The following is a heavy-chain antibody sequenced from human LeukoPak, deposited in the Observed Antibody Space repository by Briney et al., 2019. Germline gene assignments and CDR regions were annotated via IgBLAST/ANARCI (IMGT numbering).Heavy chain of an antibody. CDR3: ARDRDDYGDY. CDR2: ISYDGSNK. J-gene: IGHJ4*02. Sequence: GGSLRLSCAASGFTFSSYAMHWVRQAPGKGLEWVAVISYDGSNKYYADSVKDRFTISRDNSKNTLYLQMNSLRAEDTAVYYCARDRDDYGDYWGQGTLVTVSS. D-gene: IGHD5-24*01. CDR1: GFTFSSYA. V-gene: IGHV3-30-3*01.